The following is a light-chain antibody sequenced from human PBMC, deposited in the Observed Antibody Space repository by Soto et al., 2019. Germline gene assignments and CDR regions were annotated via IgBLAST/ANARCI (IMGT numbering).Light chain of an antibody. CDR3: QQSNLWPSS. CDR2: GAS. V-gene: IGKV3-15*01. Sequence: ETVMTQSPATLSVSPGEIATLSCRASQSVRNNLAWYQQKPGQAPSLLMYGASTRAIAVTPRFSGSGSGTEFTLTIHRLQSEDFAVDYCQQSNLWPSSFGQGTKLEIK. J-gene: IGKJ2*01. CDR1: QSVRNN.